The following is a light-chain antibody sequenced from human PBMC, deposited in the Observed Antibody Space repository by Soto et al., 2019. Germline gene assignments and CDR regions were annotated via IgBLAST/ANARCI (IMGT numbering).Light chain of an antibody. J-gene: IGKJ5*01. CDR2: DAS. V-gene: IGKV1-33*01. Sequence: DIQMTQSPSSLFASLGDRVTITCQATQDINIDLNWYQQKPGKAPNLLIYDASNLEIGVPSRFSGSGSGTHFTFTISSLQTEDIGTYYCQQYDILPITFGRGTRLEI. CDR1: QDINID. CDR3: QQYDILPIT.